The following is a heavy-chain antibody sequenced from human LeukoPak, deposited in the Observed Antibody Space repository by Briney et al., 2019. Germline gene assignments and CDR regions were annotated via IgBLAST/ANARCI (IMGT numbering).Heavy chain of an antibody. V-gene: IGHV3-30*18. CDR2: ISYDGSNK. CDR1: GFTFNNYG. D-gene: IGHD3-9*01. Sequence: HPGRALRISCAASGFTFNNYGMPRVRPAPGKGVGWVAVISYDGSNKYYADSVKGRFTISRDNSKNTLYLQMNSLRAEDTAVYYCAKEGEYFDWLFPDYWGQGTLVTVSS. J-gene: IGHJ4*02. CDR3: AKEGEYFDWLFPDY.